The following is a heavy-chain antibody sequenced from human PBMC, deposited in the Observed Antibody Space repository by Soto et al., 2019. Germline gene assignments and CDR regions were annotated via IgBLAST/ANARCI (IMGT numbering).Heavy chain of an antibody. CDR3: VKPPVITASYYYYDMDV. CDR1: GLSFITYP. V-gene: IGHV3-23*01. J-gene: IGHJ6*02. CDR2: ISGSGIST. D-gene: IGHD4-4*01. Sequence: GFLRLSSAVAGLSFITYPISWVRQAPGRGLEWVSGISGSGISTYYTDSVKGRFTISRDNSKNTVFLQMNSLRDEDTAVYYCVKPPVITASYYYYDMDVWGQGTTGT.